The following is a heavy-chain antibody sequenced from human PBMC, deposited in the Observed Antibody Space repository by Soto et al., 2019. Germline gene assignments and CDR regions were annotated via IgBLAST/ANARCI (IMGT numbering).Heavy chain of an antibody. J-gene: IGHJ6*02. CDR2: IYYSGST. Sequence: SETLSLTCTVSGGSISSGDYYWSWIRQPPGKGLEWIGYIYYSGSTYYNPSLKSRVTISVDTSKNQFSLKLSSVTAADTAVDYYARNSVASESSSSPRHYYYYGMDVWGQGTTVTVSS. CDR3: ARNSVASESSSSPRHYYYYGMDV. V-gene: IGHV4-30-4*01. D-gene: IGHD6-13*01. CDR1: GGSISSGDYY.